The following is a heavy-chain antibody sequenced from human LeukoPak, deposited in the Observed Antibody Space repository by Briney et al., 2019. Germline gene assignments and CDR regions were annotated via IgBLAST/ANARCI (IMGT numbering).Heavy chain of an antibody. CDR1: GGSISSSNW. Sequence: SETLSLTCAVSGGSISSSNWWSWVRQPPGKGLEWIGEIYHSGSTNYNPSLKSRVTISVDTSKNQFSLKLSSVTAADTAVYYCARHFPYYYDSSGLDAFDIWGQGTMVTVSS. V-gene: IGHV4-4*02. CDR2: IYHSGST. D-gene: IGHD3-22*01. J-gene: IGHJ3*02. CDR3: ARHFPYYYDSSGLDAFDI.